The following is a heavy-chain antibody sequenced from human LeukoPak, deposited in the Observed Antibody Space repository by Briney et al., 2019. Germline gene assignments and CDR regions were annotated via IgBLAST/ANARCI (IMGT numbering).Heavy chain of an antibody. CDR2: INPNSGGT. CDR1: GYTFTSYG. D-gene: IGHD3-22*01. Sequence: ASVKVSCKASGYTFTSYGISWVRQAPGQGLEWMGWINPNSGGTNYAQKFQGRVTMTRDTSISTAYMELSRLRSDDTAVYYCATTYDSSGYGGKYYYYYYMDVWGKGTTVTVSS. V-gene: IGHV1-2*02. J-gene: IGHJ6*03. CDR3: ATTYDSSGYGGKYYYYYYMDV.